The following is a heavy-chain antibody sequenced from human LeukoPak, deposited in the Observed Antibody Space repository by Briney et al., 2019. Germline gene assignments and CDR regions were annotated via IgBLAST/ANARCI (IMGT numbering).Heavy chain of an antibody. CDR3: ARHASSIAAFTYYYYYMDV. J-gene: IGHJ6*03. CDR1: GGSISSSSYY. V-gene: IGHV4-39*01. D-gene: IGHD6-6*01. CDR2: IYYSGST. Sequence: PSGTLSLTCAVSGGSISSSSYYWGWIRQPPGKGLEWIGSIYYSGSTYYNPSLKSRVTISVDTSKNQFSLKLSSVTAADTAVYYCARHASSIAAFTYYYYYMDVWGKGTTVTVSS.